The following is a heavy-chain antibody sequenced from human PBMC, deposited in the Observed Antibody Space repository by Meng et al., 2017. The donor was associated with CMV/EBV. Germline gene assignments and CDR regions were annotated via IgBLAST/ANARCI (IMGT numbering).Heavy chain of an antibody. CDR1: GYTFTSYG. V-gene: IGHV1-18*01. J-gene: IGHJ3*02. Sequence: ASVKVSCKASGYTFTSYGISWVRQAPGQGLEWMGWISAYNGNTNYAQKLQGRVTMTTDTSTSTAYMELRSLRSDDTAVYYCARDPLGYCSSTSCYTNAFDIWGQGTMVTVSS. D-gene: IGHD2-2*02. CDR3: ARDPLGYCSSTSCYTNAFDI. CDR2: ISAYNGNT.